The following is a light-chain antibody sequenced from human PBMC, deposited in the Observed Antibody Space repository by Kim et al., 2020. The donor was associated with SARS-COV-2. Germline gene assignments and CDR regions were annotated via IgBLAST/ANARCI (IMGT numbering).Light chain of an antibody. CDR2: WAS. V-gene: IGKV4-1*01. CDR3: QQYYSTPPN. Sequence: ATIHGKSSHTVVSNAHNRSYLAWYQQKPGQAPKLLICWASIRESGVSAGVSGSGSETDFTLTISSLQAEDVAVYDCQQYYSTPPNFGQGTKLEI. J-gene: IGKJ2*01. CDR1: HTVVSNAHNRSY.